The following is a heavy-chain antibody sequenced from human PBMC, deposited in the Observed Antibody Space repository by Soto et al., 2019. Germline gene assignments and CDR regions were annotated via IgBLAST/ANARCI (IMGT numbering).Heavy chain of an antibody. Sequence: SVKVSCKASGGTFGSQGIAWVRQAPGQGLEWMGGFIAMLGTPTYAKKVQGRATITADESLTSSYLELRSLRSEDTAVYFCAGGDRANLDFWTQGKVDPVS. J-gene: IGHJ4*02. CDR3: AGGDRANLDF. D-gene: IGHD5-18*01. CDR1: GGTFGSQG. V-gene: IGHV1-69*13. CDR2: FIAMLGTP.